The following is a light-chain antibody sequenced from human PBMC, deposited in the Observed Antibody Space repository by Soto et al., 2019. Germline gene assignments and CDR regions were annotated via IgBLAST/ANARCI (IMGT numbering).Light chain of an antibody. J-gene: IGKJ1*01. CDR3: QQYNNWPQT. Sequence: EIVMTQAPATLSASRGERATLSCRASQSVSSNLAWYQQKPGQAPRLLIYGASTRATGIPARFSGSGSGTEFTLTISSLQSEDFAVYYCQQYNNWPQTLGQGTKVDIK. CDR2: GAS. V-gene: IGKV3-15*01. CDR1: QSVSSN.